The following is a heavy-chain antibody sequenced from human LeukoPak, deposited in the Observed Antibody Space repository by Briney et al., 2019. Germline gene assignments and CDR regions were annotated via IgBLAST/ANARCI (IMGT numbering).Heavy chain of an antibody. CDR1: GGSISSYY. Sequence: SETLSLTCTASGGSISSYYWSWIRQPAGKGLEWIGRIYTSGSTNYNPSLKSRVTMSVDTSKNQFSLKLTSVTAADTAVYYCARTTEGGYTYGYFYYYYMDVWGKGTAVTISS. CDR3: ARTTEGGYTYGYFYYYYMDV. J-gene: IGHJ6*03. D-gene: IGHD5-18*01. CDR2: IYTSGST. V-gene: IGHV4-4*07.